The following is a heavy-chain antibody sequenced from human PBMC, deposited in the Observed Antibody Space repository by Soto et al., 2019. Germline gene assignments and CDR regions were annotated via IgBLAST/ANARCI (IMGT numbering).Heavy chain of an antibody. Sequence: PGGSLRLSCAASGFTFSSYAMSWVRQAPGKGLEWVSAISGSGGSTYYADSVKGRFTISRDNSKNTLYLQMNSLGAEDTAVYYCAKAPIRAPASSYDVWGQGTLVTVSS. J-gene: IGHJ4*02. CDR3: AKAPIRAPASSYDV. V-gene: IGHV3-23*01. CDR1: GFTFSSYA. D-gene: IGHD2-2*01. CDR2: ISGSGGST.